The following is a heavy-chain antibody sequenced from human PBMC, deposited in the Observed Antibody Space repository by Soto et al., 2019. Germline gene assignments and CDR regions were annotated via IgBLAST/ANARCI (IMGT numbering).Heavy chain of an antibody. J-gene: IGHJ4*02. CDR3: AKQRADYGSGSDTYYFDF. Sequence: MHLVESGGGVVQTGRSLRLSCTASGFTFRNYGMHWVRQAPGKGPAWVGVISKEGNTLYSDSVKGRFTISRDNSRNTLFLQMNSLRAEDTALYYCAKQRADYGSGSDTYYFDFWGQGTLVTVSS. D-gene: IGHD3-10*01. V-gene: IGHV3-30*18. CDR2: ISKEGNT. CDR1: GFTFRNYG.